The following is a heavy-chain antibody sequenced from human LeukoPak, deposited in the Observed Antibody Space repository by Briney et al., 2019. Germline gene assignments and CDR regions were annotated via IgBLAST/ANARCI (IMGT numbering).Heavy chain of an antibody. V-gene: IGHV3-7*01. D-gene: IGHD6-6*01. Sequence: GGSLRLSCAAPGFTFSRYWMSWVRQAPGKGLEWVANIKQDGSQKSYVDSVKGRFTISRDNANNLQYLQMNSLRAEDTAVYYCARESFAARWDWGQGTLVTVSS. CDR3: ARESFAARWD. CDR2: IKQDGSQK. J-gene: IGHJ4*02. CDR1: GFTFSRYW.